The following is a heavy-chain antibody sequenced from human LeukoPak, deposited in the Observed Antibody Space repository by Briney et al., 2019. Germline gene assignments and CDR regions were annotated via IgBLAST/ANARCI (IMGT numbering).Heavy chain of an antibody. D-gene: IGHD3-10*01. V-gene: IGHV1-18*01. CDR2: ISAYNGNT. Sequence: ASVKVSCKASGYTFTSYGISWVRQAPGQGLEWMGWISAYNGNTNYAQKLQGRVTMTTDTSTSTAYMELRSLRSDDTAVYYCVSMVRGAYNWFDPWGQGTLVTVSS. CDR1: GYTFTSYG. CDR3: VSMVRGAYNWFDP. J-gene: IGHJ5*02.